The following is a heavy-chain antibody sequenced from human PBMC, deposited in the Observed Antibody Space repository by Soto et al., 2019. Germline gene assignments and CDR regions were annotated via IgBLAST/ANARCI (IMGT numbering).Heavy chain of an antibody. CDR3: ARGQIAAAGTHFDC. CDR1: GGTFSSYA. J-gene: IGHJ4*02. CDR2: IIPIFGTA. Sequence: SVKVSCKASGGTFSSYAISWVRQAPGQGLEWMGGIIPIFGTANYAQKFQGRVTITADESTSTAYMELSSLRSEDTAVYYCARGQIAAAGTHFDCWGQGTMVTVYS. V-gene: IGHV1-69*13. D-gene: IGHD6-13*01.